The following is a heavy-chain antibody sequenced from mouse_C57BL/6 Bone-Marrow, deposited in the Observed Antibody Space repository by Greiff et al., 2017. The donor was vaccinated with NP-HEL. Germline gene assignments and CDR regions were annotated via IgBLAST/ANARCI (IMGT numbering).Heavy chain of an antibody. CDR1: GYTFTSYW. J-gene: IGHJ3*01. Sequence: QVQLKQPGAELVKPGASVKLSCKASGYTFTSYWMHWVKQRPGQGLEWIGMIHPNSGSTNYNEKFKSKATLTVDKSSSTAYMQLSSLTSEDSAVYYCAREDYEAWFAYWGQGTQVTVSA. CDR2: IHPNSGST. V-gene: IGHV1-64*01. CDR3: AREDYEAWFAY. D-gene: IGHD2-3*01.